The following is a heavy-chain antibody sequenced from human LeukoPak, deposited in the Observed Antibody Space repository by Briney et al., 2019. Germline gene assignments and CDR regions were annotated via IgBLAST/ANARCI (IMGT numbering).Heavy chain of an antibody. CDR1: GGSISSSSYY. V-gene: IGHV4-39*07. CDR3: AREGVYGSGSYTYYYYYMDV. J-gene: IGHJ6*03. D-gene: IGHD3-10*01. Sequence: KPSETLSLTCTVSGGSISSSSYYWGWIRQPPGKGLEWIGSIYYSGSTYYNPSLKSRVTISVDTSKNQFSLKLSSVTAADTAVYYCAREGVYGSGSYTYYYYYMDVWGKGTTVTISS. CDR2: IYYSGST.